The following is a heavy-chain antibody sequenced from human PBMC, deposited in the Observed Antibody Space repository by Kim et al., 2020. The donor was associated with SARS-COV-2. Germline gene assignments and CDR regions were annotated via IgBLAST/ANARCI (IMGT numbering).Heavy chain of an antibody. V-gene: IGHV4-34*01. Sequence: SETLSLTCAVYGGSFSGYYWSWIRQPPGKGLEWIGEINHSGSTNYNPSLKSRVTISVDTSKNQFSLKLSSVTAADTAVYYCARGGGTMIVVVITNAPGWFDPWGQGTLVTVSS. CDR1: GGSFSGYY. CDR3: ARGGGTMIVVVITNAPGWFDP. D-gene: IGHD3-22*01. J-gene: IGHJ5*02. CDR2: INHSGST.